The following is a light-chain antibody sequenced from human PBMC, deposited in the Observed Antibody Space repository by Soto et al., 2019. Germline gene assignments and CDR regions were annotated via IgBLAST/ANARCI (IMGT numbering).Light chain of an antibody. V-gene: IGKV3D-15*01. CDR2: GSS. J-gene: IGKJ4*01. CDR3: QQYNNWPLT. CDR1: QSVSDN. Sequence: EIVMTQSPATLSVSPGERATLSCMASQSVSDNLAWYQQKPGQAPRLLIYGSSTRATGFPARFSVSGSGTEFTLTISRLQSEDFAVYYCQQYNNWPLTSGGRTPVDIK.